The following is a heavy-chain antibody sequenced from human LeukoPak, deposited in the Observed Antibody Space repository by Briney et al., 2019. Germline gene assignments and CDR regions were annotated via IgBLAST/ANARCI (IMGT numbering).Heavy chain of an antibody. CDR2: ISAYNGNT. J-gene: IGHJ6*03. D-gene: IGHD1-14*01. CDR3: ARGTIHYYYYMDV. CDR1: GYTFTGYY. V-gene: IGHV1-18*04. Sequence: ASVKVSCKASGYTFTGYYMHWVRQAPGQGLEWMGWISAYNGNTNYAQELQGRVTMTTDTSTSTAYMELRSLRSDDTAVYYCARGTIHYYYYMDVWGKGTTVTVSS.